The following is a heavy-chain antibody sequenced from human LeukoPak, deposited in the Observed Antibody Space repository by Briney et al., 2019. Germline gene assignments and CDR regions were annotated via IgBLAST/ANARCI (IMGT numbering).Heavy chain of an antibody. CDR1: GGSISSGGYY. V-gene: IGHV4-31*03. J-gene: IGHJ2*01. Sequence: PSQTLSLTCTVSGGSISSGGYYWRWIRQHPRKGLEWIGYIYSSGSTFYNPSLKSRVTISIDTSKNQFSLKVTSMTAADTAVYYCARDEGATYWYFDLWGRGTLVTVSS. CDR2: IYSSGST. D-gene: IGHD1-26*01. CDR3: ARDEGATYWYFDL.